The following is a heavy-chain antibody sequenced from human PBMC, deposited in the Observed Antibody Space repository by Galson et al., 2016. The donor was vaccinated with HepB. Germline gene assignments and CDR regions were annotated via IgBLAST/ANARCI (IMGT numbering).Heavy chain of an antibody. CDR2: ISYSGNT. J-gene: IGHJ3*02. V-gene: IGHV4-39*01. Sequence: SETLSLTCTVSGDSISRSSYYWGWIRQPPGKGLEWIGTISYSGNTYYNPPLMGRVSISMDTSKNQFSLRLSSVTAADTAFYYCAGGKYTYGSFHTLDIWGQGTVVTVSS. D-gene: IGHD5-18*01. CDR1: GDSISRSSYY. CDR3: AGGKYTYGSFHTLDI.